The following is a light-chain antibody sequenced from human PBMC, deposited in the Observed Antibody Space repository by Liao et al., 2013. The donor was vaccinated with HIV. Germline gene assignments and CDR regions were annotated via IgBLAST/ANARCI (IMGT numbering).Light chain of an antibody. CDR1: YLGDKH. CDR2: QDS. CDR3: QAWDSSTVV. Sequence: SYELTQPPSVSVSPGQTATITCYGIYLGDKHVCWYQQKPGQSPVLVIYQDSRRPSGIPERFSGSNSGNTATLTISGTQAIDEADYYCQAWDSSTVVFGGGTKLTVL. J-gene: IGLJ2*01. V-gene: IGLV3-1*01.